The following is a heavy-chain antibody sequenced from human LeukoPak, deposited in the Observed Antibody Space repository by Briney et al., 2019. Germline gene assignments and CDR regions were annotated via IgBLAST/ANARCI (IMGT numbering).Heavy chain of an antibody. CDR3: AELGITMIGGV. D-gene: IGHD3-10*02. V-gene: IGHV3-48*04. CDR1: GFTFSSYW. J-gene: IGHJ6*04. Sequence: GGSLRLSCAASGFTFSSYWMSWVRQAPGKGLEWVSSISRGGSPIFYADSVRGRFTTSRDNAKKSLFLQMTSLRAEDTAVYYCAELGITMIGGVWGKGTTVTISS. CDR2: ISRGGSPI.